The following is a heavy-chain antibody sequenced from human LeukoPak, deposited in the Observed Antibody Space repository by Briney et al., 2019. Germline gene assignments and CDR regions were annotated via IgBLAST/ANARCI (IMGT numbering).Heavy chain of an antibody. D-gene: IGHD6-19*01. CDR2: IYYSGST. V-gene: IGHV4-59*12. CDR3: AREVAVAGTGNWFDP. J-gene: IGHJ5*02. CDR1: GGSISSYY. Sequence: SETLSLTCTVSGGSISSYYWSWIRQPPGKGLEWIGYIYYSGSTNYNPSLKSRVTISVDASKNQFSLKLSSVTAADTAVYYCAREVAVAGTGNWFDPWGQGTLVTVSS.